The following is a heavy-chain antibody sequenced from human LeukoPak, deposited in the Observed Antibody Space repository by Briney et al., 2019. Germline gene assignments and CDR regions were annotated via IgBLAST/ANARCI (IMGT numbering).Heavy chain of an antibody. D-gene: IGHD3-22*01. CDR2: ILPIFGTA. Sequence: GASVKVSCKASGGTFSSYAISWVRQAPGQGLEWMGRILPIFGTANYAQKFQGRVTITTDESTSTAYMELSSLRSEDTAVYYCASSSGYYNADDYWGQGTLVTVSS. J-gene: IGHJ4*02. CDR1: GGTFSSYA. CDR3: ASSSGYYNADDY. V-gene: IGHV1-69*05.